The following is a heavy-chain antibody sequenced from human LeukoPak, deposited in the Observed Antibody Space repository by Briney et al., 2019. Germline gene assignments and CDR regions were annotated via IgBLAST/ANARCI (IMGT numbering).Heavy chain of an antibody. CDR2: IYPGDSDT. CDR3: ARQKTPGSSSSAFDY. D-gene: IGHD6-6*01. CDR1: GYSFTSYW. J-gene: IGHJ4*02. V-gene: IGHV5-51*01. Sequence: KLGESLKISCKGSGYSFTSYWIGWVRQMPGKGLEWMGIIYPGDSDTRYSPSFQGQVTISADKSTSTAYLQWSSLKASDTAVYYCARQKTPGSSSSAFDYWGQGTLVTVSS.